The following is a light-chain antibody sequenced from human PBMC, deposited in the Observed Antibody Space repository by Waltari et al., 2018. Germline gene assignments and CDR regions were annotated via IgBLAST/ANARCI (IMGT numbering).Light chain of an antibody. Sequence: EIVLTQSPATLSLSPGERATLSCRACQSVGGDLAWYQQKLGQAPRLLIDDASQRATGIPARLSGSGSGTDVTLTISSLEAEDFVVYYCQQRSSRPPTFGGGTKVEIK. J-gene: IGKJ4*01. V-gene: IGKV3-11*01. CDR3: QQRSSRPPT. CDR2: DAS. CDR1: QSVGGD.